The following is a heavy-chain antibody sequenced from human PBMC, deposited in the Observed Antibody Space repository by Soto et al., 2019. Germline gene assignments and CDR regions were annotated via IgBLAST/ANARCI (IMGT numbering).Heavy chain of an antibody. Sequence: QVHLVQSAAEVKKPGSSVRVSCTVSGGTFGRNTIVWVRQAPEQGLECMGHIVPKYAQKFQGRVTFTADESTTTAYMDLSSLTSEDTAVYCCARDLNWALDYWGQGTLVTVSS. CDR3: ARDLNWALDY. CDR1: GGTFGRNT. V-gene: IGHV1-69*01. D-gene: IGHD7-27*01. J-gene: IGHJ4*02. CDR2: IVP.